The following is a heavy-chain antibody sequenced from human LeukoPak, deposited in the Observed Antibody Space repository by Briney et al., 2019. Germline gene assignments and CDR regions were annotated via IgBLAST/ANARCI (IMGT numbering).Heavy chain of an antibody. Sequence: GGSLRLSCTASGFTFSDSYMTWIRQAPGKGLEWVSSITRTSIYIYYADSVKGRFTISRDNAKNSLYLQMNSLRAEDTAVYYCARVVRGAFDIWGQGTMVTVSS. D-gene: IGHD2-21*01. J-gene: IGHJ3*02. CDR1: GFTFSDSY. CDR3: ARVVRGAFDI. V-gene: IGHV3-11*06. CDR2: ITRTSIYI.